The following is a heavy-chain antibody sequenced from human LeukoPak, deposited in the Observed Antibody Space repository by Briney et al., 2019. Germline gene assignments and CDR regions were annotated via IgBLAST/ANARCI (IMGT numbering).Heavy chain of an antibody. D-gene: IGHD1-26*01. CDR1: GFTFRDYV. CDR3: ANNPGIVGSPG. CDR2: ISYDGSNK. J-gene: IGHJ4*02. V-gene: IGHV3-30*18. Sequence: PGGTLRLSCAASGFTFRDYVIHWVRQAPGKGLEWVAVISYDGSNKYYADSVKGRFTISRDNSKNTLYLQMNSLRAEDTAVYYCANNPGIVGSPGWGQGTLVTVSS.